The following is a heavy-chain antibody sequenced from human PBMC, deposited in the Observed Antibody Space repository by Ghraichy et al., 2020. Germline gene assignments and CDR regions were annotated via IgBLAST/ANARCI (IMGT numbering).Heavy chain of an antibody. CDR1: GASIRSGSHY. CDR3: ARDAGNYDVLTGSASTGHFEP. D-gene: IGHD3-9*01. J-gene: IGHJ5*02. CDR2: IYTSGTT. Sequence: SQTLSLTCTVSGASIRSGSHYWSWLRQPAGKAPEWIGRIYTSGTTTYNPSLKSRVTISVDRTQNQFSLALTSVTAADTAVYYCARDAGNYDVLTGSASTGHFEPWGQGTLVILSS. V-gene: IGHV4-61*02.